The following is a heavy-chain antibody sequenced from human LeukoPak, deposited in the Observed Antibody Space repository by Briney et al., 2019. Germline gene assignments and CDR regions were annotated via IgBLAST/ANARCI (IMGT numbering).Heavy chain of an antibody. CDR2: IIPIFGTA. D-gene: IGHD3-22*01. CDR1: GGTFSSYA. Sequence: ASVKVSCKASGGTFSSYAISWVRQAPGQGLEWMGGIIPIFGTANYAQKFQGRVTITADESTSTAYMELSSLRSEDTAVYYCARQADYYDSSGYLLDWFDPWGQGTLVTVSS. V-gene: IGHV1-69*13. CDR3: ARQADYYDSSGYLLDWFDP. J-gene: IGHJ5*02.